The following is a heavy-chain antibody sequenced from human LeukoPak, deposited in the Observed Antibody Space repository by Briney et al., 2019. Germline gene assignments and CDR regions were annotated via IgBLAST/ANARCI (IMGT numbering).Heavy chain of an antibody. CDR2: FDPEDGET. Sequence: ASVKVSCKVSGYSLSELSMHWVRQAPGNGLEWLGGFDPEDGETIYAQKFQGRVILTEDTYTDTTYMELRSLRSEDTAVYYCATYQYIWKYFDYWGQGTLLTVSS. CDR3: ATYQYIWKYFDY. J-gene: IGHJ4*02. D-gene: IGHD1-1*01. CDR1: GYSLSELS. V-gene: IGHV1-24*01.